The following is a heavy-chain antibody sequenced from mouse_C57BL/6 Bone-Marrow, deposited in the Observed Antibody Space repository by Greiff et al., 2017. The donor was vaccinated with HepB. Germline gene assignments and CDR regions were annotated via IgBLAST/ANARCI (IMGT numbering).Heavy chain of an antibody. D-gene: IGHD2-4*01. CDR1: GYTFTDYY. V-gene: IGHV1-26*01. Sequence: EVQLQQSGPELVKPGASVKISCKASGYTFTDYYMNWVKQSHGKSLEWIGDINPNNGGTSYNQKFKGKATLTVDKSSSTAYMALRSLTSEDSAVYYCARSYDYDTAWFAYWGQGTRVTVSA. CDR2: INPNNGGT. CDR3: ARSYDYDTAWFAY. J-gene: IGHJ3*01.